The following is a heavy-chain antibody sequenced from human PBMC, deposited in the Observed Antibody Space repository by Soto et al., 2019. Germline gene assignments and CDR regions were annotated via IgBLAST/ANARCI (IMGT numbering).Heavy chain of an antibody. CDR3: AKGNSSSWYLAWFDP. J-gene: IGHJ5*02. D-gene: IGHD6-13*01. CDR2: IGGSGGST. V-gene: IGHV3-23*01. Sequence: GGSLRLSCAASGFTFSSYAMSWVRQAPGKELEWVSAIGGSGGSTYYADSVKGRFTISRDNSKNTLYLQMNSLRAEDTAVYCCAKGNSSSWYLAWFDPWGQGTLVTVSS. CDR1: GFTFSSYA.